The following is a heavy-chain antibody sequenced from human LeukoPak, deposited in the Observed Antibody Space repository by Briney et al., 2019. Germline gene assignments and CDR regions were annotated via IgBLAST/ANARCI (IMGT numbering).Heavy chain of an antibody. CDR2: IYYSGST. J-gene: IGHJ4*02. V-gene: IGHV4-59*12. Sequence: SETLSLTCTVSGGSISSYYWSWIRQPPGKGLEWIGYIYYSGSTNYNPSLKSRVTISVDTSKNQFSLKLSSVTAADTAVYYCATYGLFGELLSFYFDYWGQGTLVTVSS. CDR3: ATYGLFGELLSFYFDY. D-gene: IGHD3-10*02. CDR1: GGSISSYY.